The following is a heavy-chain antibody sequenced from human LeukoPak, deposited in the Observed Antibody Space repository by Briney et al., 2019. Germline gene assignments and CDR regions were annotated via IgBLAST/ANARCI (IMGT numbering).Heavy chain of an antibody. CDR1: GFTFSSYS. CDR2: ISSSSSDI. CDR3: ARGLGSTGRYYFDY. J-gene: IGHJ4*02. D-gene: IGHD1-14*01. Sequence: GGSLRLSCAASGFTFSSYSMNWVRQAPGQGLEWVSSISSSSSDIYYADSVKGRFTISRDNSKNTLYLQMNTLRAEDTAVYYCARGLGSTGRYYFDYWGQGTLVTVSS. V-gene: IGHV3-21*04.